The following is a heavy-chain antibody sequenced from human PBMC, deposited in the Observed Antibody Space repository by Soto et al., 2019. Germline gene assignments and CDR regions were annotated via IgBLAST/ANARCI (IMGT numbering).Heavy chain of an antibody. CDR1: GFTVGNNY. J-gene: IGHJ4*02. D-gene: IGHD3-10*01. V-gene: IGHV3-53*01. CDR3: AKDGRGSGSHYNSFGY. Sequence: EVQLVESGGGLIQPGGSLKLSCAASGFTVGNNYMSWVRQAPGKGLEWVSLIYGTGTTKYADSVKGGFTVSRDNAKNTLYLQMNSLRAEDTAVYYCAKDGRGSGSHYNSFGYWGQGTLVTVSS. CDR2: IYGTGTT.